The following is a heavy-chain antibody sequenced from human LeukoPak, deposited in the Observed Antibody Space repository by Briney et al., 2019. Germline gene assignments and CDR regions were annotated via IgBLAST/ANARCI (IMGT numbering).Heavy chain of an antibody. J-gene: IGHJ4*02. D-gene: IGHD6-13*01. Sequence: GGSLRLSCAASGFRFTNYWMSWVRQAPGKGLEWVANIKQDGSEIGYSDPMKGRFTISRDNTRNSVYLQVDSLRAEDTGVYYCARIGYSSSSFDYWGQGTLVTVSS. CDR3: ARIGYSSSSFDY. CDR1: GFRFTNYW. CDR2: IKQDGSEI. V-gene: IGHV3-7*01.